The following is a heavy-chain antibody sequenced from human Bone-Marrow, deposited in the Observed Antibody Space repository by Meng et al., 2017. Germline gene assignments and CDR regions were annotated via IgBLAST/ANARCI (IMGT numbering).Heavy chain of an antibody. CDR3: ARESTVVSGVPFDY. CDR1: GGSVSSGSYY. D-gene: IGHD4-23*01. Sequence: GQLQESGPGLVQPSATLSLTCTVSGGSVSSGSYYWSWIPPPPGKGLEWIGYIYYSGSTNYTPSLKSRVTISVDTSKNQFSLKLSSVTAADTAVYYCARESTVVSGVPFDYWGQGTLVTVSS. CDR2: IYYSGST. J-gene: IGHJ4*02. V-gene: IGHV4-61*01.